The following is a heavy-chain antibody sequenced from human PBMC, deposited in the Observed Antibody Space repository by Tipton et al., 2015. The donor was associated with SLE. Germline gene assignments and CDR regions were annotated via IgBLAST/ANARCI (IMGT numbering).Heavy chain of an antibody. Sequence: TLSLTCAVSGYSISSGYYWGWIRQPPGKGLEWIGEINHSGSTNYNPSLKSRVTISVDTSKSQFSLRLSSVTAADTAVYYCARGYSSFDYWGQGTLVTVSS. CDR1: GYSISSGYY. D-gene: IGHD5-18*01. J-gene: IGHJ4*02. CDR2: INHSGST. CDR3: ARGYSSFDY. V-gene: IGHV4-38-2*01.